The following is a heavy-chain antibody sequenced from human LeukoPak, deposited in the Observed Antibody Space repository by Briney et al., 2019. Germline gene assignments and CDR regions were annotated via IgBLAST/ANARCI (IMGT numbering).Heavy chain of an antibody. V-gene: IGHV3-30*18. CDR2: ISHDGSRK. CDR1: GFTFSSYG. CDR3: AKLGATDFDY. J-gene: IGHJ4*02. Sequence: GGSLRLSCAASGFTFSSYGMHWVRQAPGKGLEWVAVISHDGSRKYYADSVKGRFTISRDDSKNTLYLQMNSLRAEDTAVYYCAKLGATDFDYWGQGTLVTVSS. D-gene: IGHD1-26*01.